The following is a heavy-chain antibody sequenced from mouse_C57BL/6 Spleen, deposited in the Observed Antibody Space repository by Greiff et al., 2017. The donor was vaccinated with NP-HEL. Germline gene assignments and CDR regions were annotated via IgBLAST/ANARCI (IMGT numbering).Heavy chain of an antibody. J-gene: IGHJ2*01. Sequence: QVQLQQSGAELVKPGASVKMSCKASGYTFTSYWITWVKQRPGQGLEWIGDIYPGSGSTNYNEKFKSKATLTVDTSSSTAYMPRSSLTSEDSAVYYCARDYGSSYDFDYWGQGTTLTVSS. CDR1: GYTFTSYW. CDR2: IYPGSGST. V-gene: IGHV1-55*01. CDR3: ARDYGSSYDFDY. D-gene: IGHD1-1*01.